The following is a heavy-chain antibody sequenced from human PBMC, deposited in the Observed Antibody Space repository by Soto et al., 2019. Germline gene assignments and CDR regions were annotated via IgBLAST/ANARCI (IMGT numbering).Heavy chain of an antibody. CDR1: GFTFSSFA. V-gene: IGHV3-23*01. CDR3: AKGGSWNYYCFDY. CDR2: IINNGGAT. Sequence: GGSLRLSCAASGFTFSSFAMSWVRQAPGKGLEWVSAIINNGGATYYADSVKGRFTISRDNSKNTLYLQMNSLRAGDTALYYCAKGGSWNYYCFDYWGQGALATVSS. J-gene: IGHJ4*02. D-gene: IGHD2-15*01.